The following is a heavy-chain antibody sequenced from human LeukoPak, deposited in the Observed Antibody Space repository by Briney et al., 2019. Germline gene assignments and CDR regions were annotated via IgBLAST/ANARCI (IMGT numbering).Heavy chain of an antibody. J-gene: IGHJ6*03. Sequence: SETLSLTCTVSGGSISSSSYYWGWIRQPPGKGLEWIGSIYYSGSTYYNPSLKSRVTISVDTSKNQFSLKLSSVTAADTAVYHCARLGPHYYYYYMDVWGKGTTVTVSS. V-gene: IGHV4-39*01. CDR2: IYYSGST. CDR1: GGSISSSSYY. CDR3: ARLGPHYYYYYMDV.